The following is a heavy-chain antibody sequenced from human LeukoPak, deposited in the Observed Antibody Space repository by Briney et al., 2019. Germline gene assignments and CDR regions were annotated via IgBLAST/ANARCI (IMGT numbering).Heavy chain of an antibody. CDR3: ARMKYYYGSGSPYWFDP. CDR1: SGSISSSSYY. D-gene: IGHD3-10*01. V-gene: IGHV4-39*01. CDR2: IYYSGST. J-gene: IGHJ5*02. Sequence: SETLSLTCTVSSGSISSSSYYWGWIRQPPGKGLEWIGSIYYSGSTYYNPSLKSRVTISVDTSKNQFSLKLSSVTAADTAVYYCARMKYYYGSGSPYWFDPWGQGTLVTVSS.